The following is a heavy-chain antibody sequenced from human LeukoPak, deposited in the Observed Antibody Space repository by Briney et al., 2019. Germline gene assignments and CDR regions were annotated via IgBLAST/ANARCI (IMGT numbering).Heavy chain of an antibody. CDR1: GFTVSNNY. V-gene: IGHV3-53*01. Sequence: GGSLRLSCAASGFTVSNNYMSWVRQAPGKGLEWVSIMYSGGSTYYADSVQGRFTISRDSSKNTLYLQMNSLRAEDTAVYYCARVPTTVTTVYFDYWGQGTLVTVSS. J-gene: IGHJ4*02. D-gene: IGHD4-17*01. CDR2: MYSGGST. CDR3: ARVPTTVTTVYFDY.